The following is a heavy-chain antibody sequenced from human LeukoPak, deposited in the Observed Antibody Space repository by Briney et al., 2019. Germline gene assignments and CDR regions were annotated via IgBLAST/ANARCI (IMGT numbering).Heavy chain of an antibody. CDR3: ASQRYYYDSSGYYD. CDR1: AFIFSGHW. V-gene: IGHV3-23*01. D-gene: IGHD3-22*01. J-gene: IGHJ4*02. Sequence: PGGSLRPSCEGSAFIFSGHWMNWVRQTPGKGLEWVSAISGSGGSTYYADSVKGRFTISRDNSKNTLYLQMNSLRAEDTAVYYCASQRYYYDSSGYYDWGQGTLVTVSS. CDR2: ISGSGGST.